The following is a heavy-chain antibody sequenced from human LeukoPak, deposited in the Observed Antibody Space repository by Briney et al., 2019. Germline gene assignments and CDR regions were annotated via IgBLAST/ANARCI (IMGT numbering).Heavy chain of an antibody. CDR2: IIPIFGTA. J-gene: IGHJ3*02. V-gene: IGHV1-69*01. CDR3: WWAGGTCDM. CDR1: GGTFSSYA. D-gene: IGHD2-15*01. Sequence: GASVKVSCKASGGTFSSYAISWVRQAPGQGLEWMGGIIPIFGTANYAQKFQGRVTIIADESTSTASMEMSSLRSEDTAVCDCWWAGGTCDMWGQGTMVTVSS.